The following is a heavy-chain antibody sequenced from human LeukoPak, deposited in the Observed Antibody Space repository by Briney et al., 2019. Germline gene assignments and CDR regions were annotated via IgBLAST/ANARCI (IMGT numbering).Heavy chain of an antibody. CDR2: IYYSGST. CDR3: ARLIAAAGSDAFDI. Sequence: SETLSLTCTVSGGSISSYYWSWIRQPPGKGLEWIGYIYYSGSTNYNPSLKSRVTISVDTSKNQFSLKLSSVTAADTAVYYCARLIAAAGSDAFDIWGQGTMVTVSS. V-gene: IGHV4-59*08. D-gene: IGHD6-13*01. CDR1: GGSISSYY. J-gene: IGHJ3*02.